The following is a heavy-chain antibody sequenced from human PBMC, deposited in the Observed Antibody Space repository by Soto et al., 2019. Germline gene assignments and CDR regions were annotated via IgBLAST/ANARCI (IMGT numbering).Heavy chain of an antibody. D-gene: IGHD4-17*01. CDR3: ARGYGVKSGTFDF. J-gene: IGHJ3*01. V-gene: IGHV3-33*01. Sequence: QVQLVESGGGVVQPGRSLRLSCAASGFTFSTYDMHWVRQAPGKGLDWVAEIWYDGSNQDYADSVKGRFTISRDNSKNTLFLQMNSLRGEDTAVYYCARGYGVKSGTFDFLGQGTMVTVSS. CDR1: GFTFSTYD. CDR2: IWYDGSNQ.